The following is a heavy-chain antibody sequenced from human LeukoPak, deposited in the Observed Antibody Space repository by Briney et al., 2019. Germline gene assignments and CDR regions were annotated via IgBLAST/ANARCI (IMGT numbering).Heavy chain of an antibody. CDR3: ARSRVARGGSSSTFDY. V-gene: IGHV3-21*01. CDR1: GFTFSSYS. J-gene: IGHJ4*02. D-gene: IGHD6-6*01. CDR2: ISSSSSYI. Sequence: GGPLRLSCAASGFTFSSYSMKWLRQAPGKGGEWVSSISSSSSYIYYADSVKGRFTISRDNAKNSLYLQMNSMRAEDTAVYYCARSRVARGGSSSTFDYWGQGTLVTVSS.